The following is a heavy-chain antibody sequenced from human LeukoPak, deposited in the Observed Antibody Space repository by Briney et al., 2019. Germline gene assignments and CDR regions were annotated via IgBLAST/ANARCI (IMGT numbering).Heavy chain of an antibody. D-gene: IGHD2-15*01. J-gene: IGHJ4*02. CDR1: GFTFSSYG. V-gene: IGHV3-23*01. Sequence: QPGGSLRLSCAASGFTFSSYGMSWVRQAPGKGLEWVSAMSSSDDGRYYAASVRGRFAISRDTSRSTLYLQMNSLRAEDAAVYYCAKAPVTSCRGAFCYPFDYWGQGTLVTVSS. CDR2: MSSSDDGR. CDR3: AKAPVTSCRGAFCYPFDY.